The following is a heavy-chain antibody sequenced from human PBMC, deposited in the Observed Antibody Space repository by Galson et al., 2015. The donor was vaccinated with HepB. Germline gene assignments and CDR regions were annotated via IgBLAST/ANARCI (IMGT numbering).Heavy chain of an antibody. CDR3: ARVDGACTHANGFDP. J-gene: IGHJ5*02. CDR1: GFTFSSYW. CDR2: IRQDGSEK. D-gene: IGHD1-1*01. V-gene: IGHV3-7*03. Sequence: SLRLACAASGFTFSSYWMSWVRQAPGKGLEWVAYIRQDGSEKYYADSVKGRFTISRDNAKNSLYLQMNSLRAEDTAVYYCARVDGACTHANGFDPWGQGTLVTVSS.